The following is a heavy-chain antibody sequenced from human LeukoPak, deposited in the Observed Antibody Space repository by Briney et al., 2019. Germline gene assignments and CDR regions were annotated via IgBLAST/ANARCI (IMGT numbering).Heavy chain of an antibody. CDR2: ISIDGSSI. Sequence: GGSLRLSCAASGFTFSSSSMGWVRQAPGKGLVWVSRISIDGSSIAYADSVKGRFTASRDNAKNTLYLQMNSLRAEDTAVYCCTRDYNGLSLWGQGTLVTVSS. V-gene: IGHV3-74*03. CDR3: TRDYNGLSL. J-gene: IGHJ4*02. CDR1: GFTFSSSS. D-gene: IGHD3/OR15-3a*01.